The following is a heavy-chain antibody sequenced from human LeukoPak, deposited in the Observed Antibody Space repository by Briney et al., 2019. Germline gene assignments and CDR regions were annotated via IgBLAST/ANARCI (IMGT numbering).Heavy chain of an antibody. J-gene: IGHJ1*01. Sequence: GGSLRLSCAASGFTFSSFAMHWVRQAPGKGLEWVAFIRYDGSNKYYADSVKGRFTISIDNSKNTLYLQMNSLRAEDTAVYYCAKVSSTDERYFQHWGQGTLVIVSS. D-gene: IGHD2-2*01. CDR1: GFTFSSFA. V-gene: IGHV3-30*02. CDR3: AKVSSTDERYFQH. CDR2: IRYDGSNK.